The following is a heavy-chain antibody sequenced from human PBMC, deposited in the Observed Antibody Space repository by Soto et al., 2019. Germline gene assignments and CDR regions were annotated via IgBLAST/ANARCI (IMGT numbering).Heavy chain of an antibody. CDR2: IKQDGSEK. J-gene: IGHJ4*02. V-gene: IGHV3-7*01. CDR1: GFTFSSYW. D-gene: IGHD6-6*01. CDR3: ARDRIAARTPNYY. Sequence: GGSLRLSCAASGFTFSSYWMSWVRQAPGKGLEWVANIKQDGSEKYYVDSVKGRFTISRDNAKNSLYLQMNSLRAEDTAVYYCARDRIAARTPNYYWGQGTLVTVSS.